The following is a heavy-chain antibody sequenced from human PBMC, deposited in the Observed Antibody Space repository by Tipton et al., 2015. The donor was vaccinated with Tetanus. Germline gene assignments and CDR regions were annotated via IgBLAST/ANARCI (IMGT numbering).Heavy chain of an antibody. J-gene: IGHJ2*01. CDR1: GGPINDYS. D-gene: IGHD1-26*01. CDR2: ISDIGNT. V-gene: IGHV4-59*01. Sequence: TLSLTCTVSGGPINDYSWSWIRQTPGKGLERIGYISDIGNTKYNPSLKSRVIISLDTTKNHFSLTLTSVTAADTSVYFCARGWAWELEFWSFELWGRGSLVSVSS. CDR3: ARGWAWELEFWSFEL.